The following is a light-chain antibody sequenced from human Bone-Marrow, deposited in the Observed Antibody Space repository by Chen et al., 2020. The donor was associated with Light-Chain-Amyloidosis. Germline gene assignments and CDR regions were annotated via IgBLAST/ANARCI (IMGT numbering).Light chain of an antibody. J-gene: IGLJ3*02. CDR3: QVWDRSSDRPV. CDR1: NIGSTS. V-gene: IGLV3-21*02. CDR2: DDS. Sequence: SYVLTQPSSVSVAPGQTATIACGGNNIGSTSVHWYQQTPGQASLLVVYDDSDRPSGIPERLSGSNSGNTATLTISRVEAGDEADYYGQVWDRSSDRPVFGGGTKLTVL.